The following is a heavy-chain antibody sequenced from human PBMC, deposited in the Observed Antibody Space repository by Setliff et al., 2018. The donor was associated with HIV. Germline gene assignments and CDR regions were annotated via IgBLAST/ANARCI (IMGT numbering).Heavy chain of an antibody. D-gene: IGHD5-18*01. CDR1: GYTFTSYG. V-gene: IGHV1-46*01. Sequence: ASVKVSCKASGYTFTSYGISWVRQAPGKGLEWMGIINPRGGDTTYLQKFQGRVTLTRDKSTSTLYMELDSLTSEDTAVYYCVRGRDVDSGLLSERGDIWGQGTLVTVSS. CDR2: INPRGGDT. J-gene: IGHJ3*02. CDR3: VRGRDVDSGLLSERGDI.